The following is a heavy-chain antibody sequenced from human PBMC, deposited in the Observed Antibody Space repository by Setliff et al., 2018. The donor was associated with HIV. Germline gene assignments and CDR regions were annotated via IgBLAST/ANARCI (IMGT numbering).Heavy chain of an antibody. CDR2: IYPADSDT. CDR1: GYSFTSYW. D-gene: IGHD3-10*01. V-gene: IGHV5-51*01. Sequence: PGESLKISCKGSGYSFTSYWIGWVRQMPGKGLERMGIIYPADSDTRYSPTFQGQVTISADKSISTAYLHWSSLKASDTAMYYCARRLGAHYYASGSYYQYWYFDLWGRGTLVTVS. CDR3: ARRLGAHYYASGSYYQYWYFDL. J-gene: IGHJ2*01.